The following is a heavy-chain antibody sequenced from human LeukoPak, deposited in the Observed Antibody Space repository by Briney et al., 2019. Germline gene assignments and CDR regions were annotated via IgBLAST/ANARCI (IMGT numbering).Heavy chain of an antibody. J-gene: IGHJ3*02. CDR1: GGTFTSYG. CDR3: AREIKQWLTQPWGDAFDI. CDR2: ISAYNGNT. D-gene: IGHD6-19*01. Sequence: GASVKVSCKASGGTFTSYGLSWVRQAPGQGLEWMGWISAYNGNTNYAQKFQGRVTMTRDTSTSTVYMELSSLRSEDTAVYYCAREIKQWLTQPWGDAFDIWGQGTMVTVSS. V-gene: IGHV1-18*01.